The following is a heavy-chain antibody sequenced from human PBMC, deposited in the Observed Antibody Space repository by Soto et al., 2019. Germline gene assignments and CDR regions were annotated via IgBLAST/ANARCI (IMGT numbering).Heavy chain of an antibody. Sequence: GGSLRLSCAASGFTFSSYGMHWVRQAPGKGLEWVAVISYDGSNKYYADSVKGRFTISRDNSKNTLYLQMNSLRAEDTAVYYCAQKAPNSARRGYFDYWGQGTLVTVSS. CDR2: ISYDGSNK. J-gene: IGHJ4*02. CDR3: AQKAPNSARRGYFDY. V-gene: IGHV3-30*18. CDR1: GFTFSSYG. D-gene: IGHD6-6*01.